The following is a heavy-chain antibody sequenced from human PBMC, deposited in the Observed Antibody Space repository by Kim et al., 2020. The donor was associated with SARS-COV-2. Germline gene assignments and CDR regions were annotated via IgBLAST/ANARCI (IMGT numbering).Heavy chain of an antibody. CDR1: GVSNINNY. CDR3: FTEDEYGRFEY. CDR2: VYRGGT. Sequence: SETLSLTCTVSGVSNINNYWTWIRQPPGKGLQWLGYVYRGGTTYNHPLHSPIAIAADTSTNQFSPTLTSVTAADTAVYYYFTEDEYGRFEYWGQGTLVIV. D-gene: IGHD4-17*01. J-gene: IGHJ4*02. V-gene: IGHV4-59*13.